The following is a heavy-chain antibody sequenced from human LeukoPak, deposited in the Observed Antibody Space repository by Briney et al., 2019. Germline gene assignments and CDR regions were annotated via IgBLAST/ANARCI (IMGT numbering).Heavy chain of an antibody. J-gene: IGHJ1*01. CDR2: IYYTDS. D-gene: IGHD1-26*01. CDR3: ARVYSGSHEYFQH. CDR1: GGSISSGDYS. V-gene: IGHV4-30-4*07. Sequence: SETLSLTCAVSGGSISSGDYSWSWIRQPPGKGLEWIGYIYYTDSYYNPSLKSRVTISLDTSKNQFSLKLNSVTAADTAVYYCARVYSGSHEYFQHWGQGTLVTVSS.